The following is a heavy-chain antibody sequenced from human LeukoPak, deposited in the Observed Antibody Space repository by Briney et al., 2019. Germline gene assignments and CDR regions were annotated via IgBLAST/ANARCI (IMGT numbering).Heavy chain of an antibody. Sequence: GASVKVSCKASEGTFSSYAISWVRQAPGQGLEWMGGIIPIFGTANYAQKFQGRVTITADESTSTAYMELSSLRSEDTAVYYCASFSTRYYYDSSGYYYWDYWGQGTLVTVSS. D-gene: IGHD3-22*01. CDR1: EGTFSSYA. J-gene: IGHJ4*02. V-gene: IGHV1-69*13. CDR2: IIPIFGTA. CDR3: ASFSTRYYYDSSGYYYWDY.